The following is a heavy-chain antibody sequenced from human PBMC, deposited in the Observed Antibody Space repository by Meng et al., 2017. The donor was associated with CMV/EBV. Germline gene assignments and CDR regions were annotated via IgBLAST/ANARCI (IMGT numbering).Heavy chain of an antibody. Sequence: SGGSISSSSSYWGWIRQPPGKGLEWIGGIYYSESTYYNPSLKSRVTISVDTSKNQFSLKLSSVTAADTAVYYCARDYYDSSGYRYFDYWGQGTLVTVSS. CDR3: ARDYYDSSGYRYFDY. CDR2: IYYSEST. J-gene: IGHJ4*02. CDR1: GGSISSSSSY. D-gene: IGHD3-22*01. V-gene: IGHV4-39*01.